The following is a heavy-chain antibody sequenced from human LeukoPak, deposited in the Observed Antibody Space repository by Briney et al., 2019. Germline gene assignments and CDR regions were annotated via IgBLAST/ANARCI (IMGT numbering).Heavy chain of an antibody. D-gene: IGHD3-22*01. CDR2: TKQDGSEK. J-gene: IGHJ4*02. Sequence: AGSMRLSCAASAFTFSSYWMSWVRQAQGKGLEWVANTKQDGSEKYYVDSVKGRFTISRDNAKNSLYLQMNSLRAEDTAVYYCARDQSLFYYDSSGPGDYWGQGTLVTVSS. V-gene: IGHV3-7*01. CDR1: AFTFSSYW. CDR3: ARDQSLFYYDSSGPGDY.